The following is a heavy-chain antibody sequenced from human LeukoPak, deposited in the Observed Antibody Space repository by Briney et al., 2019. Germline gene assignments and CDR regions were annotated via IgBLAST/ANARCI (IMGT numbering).Heavy chain of an antibody. V-gene: IGHV3-23*01. Sequence: GGSLRLSCAASGFTFSSYAMNWVRQAPGKGLEWISAISGSGGSTYYADSVKDRFTISRDNSKNTLYLQMNSLRAEDTAVYYCAKDRNWNYIFDYWGQGTLVTVSS. CDR2: ISGSGGST. CDR3: AKDRNWNYIFDY. D-gene: IGHD1-7*01. CDR1: GFTFSSYA. J-gene: IGHJ4*02.